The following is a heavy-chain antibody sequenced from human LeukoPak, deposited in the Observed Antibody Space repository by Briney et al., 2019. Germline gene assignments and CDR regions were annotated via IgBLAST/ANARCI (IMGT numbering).Heavy chain of an antibody. J-gene: IGHJ6*03. CDR2: IYTSGST. CDR1: GGSISSGSYY. Sequence: SQTLSLTCTVSGGSISSGSYYWSWIRQPAGKGLEWIGRIYTSGSTNYNPSLKSRVTISVDTSKNQFSLKLSSVTAADTAVYYCARATITIFGVDYYCYYYMDVWGKGTTVTVSS. CDR3: ARATITIFGVDYYCYYYMDV. V-gene: IGHV4-61*02. D-gene: IGHD3-3*01.